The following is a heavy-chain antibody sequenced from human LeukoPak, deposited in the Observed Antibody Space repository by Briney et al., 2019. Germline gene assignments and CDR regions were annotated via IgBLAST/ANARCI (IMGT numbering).Heavy chain of an antibody. Sequence: SETLSLTCAVYGGSFSGYYWSWIRQPPGKGLEWIGEINHSGSTNYNPSLKSRVTISVDTSKNQFSLKLSSVTAADTAVYYCARLGITKVRGVMFYYYYYMDVWGKGTTVTISS. CDR3: ARLGITKVRGVMFYYYYYMDV. J-gene: IGHJ6*03. D-gene: IGHD3-10*01. CDR2: INHSGST. CDR1: GGSFSGYY. V-gene: IGHV4-34*01.